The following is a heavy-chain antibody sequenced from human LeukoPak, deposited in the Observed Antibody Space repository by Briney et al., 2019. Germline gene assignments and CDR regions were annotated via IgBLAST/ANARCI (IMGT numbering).Heavy chain of an antibody. D-gene: IGHD2-2*01. J-gene: IGHJ4*02. V-gene: IGHV4-59*05. CDR3: ARSCGSTSCYEWSFDY. CDR2: IYYSGST. Sequence: PSETLSLTCTVSGGSISSYYWSWIRQPPGKGLEWIGSIYYSGSTYYNPSLKSRVTISVDTSKNQFSLKLSSVTAADTAVYYCARSCGSTSCYEWSFDYWGQGTLVTVSS. CDR1: GGSISSYY.